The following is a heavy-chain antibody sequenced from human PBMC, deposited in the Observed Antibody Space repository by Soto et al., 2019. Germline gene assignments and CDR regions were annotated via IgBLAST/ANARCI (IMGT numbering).Heavy chain of an antibody. CDR2: IYYSGST. D-gene: IGHD6-19*01. V-gene: IGHV4-31*03. Sequence: QVQLQESGPGLVKPSQTLSLTYTVSGGSISSGGYYWSWIRQHPGKGLEWIGYIYYSGSTYYNPSLKSRVTISVDTSKNQFSLKLSSVTAADTAVYYCARDRVAVASYYYGMDVWGQGTTVTVSS. CDR3: ARDRVAVASYYYGMDV. J-gene: IGHJ6*02. CDR1: GGSISSGGYY.